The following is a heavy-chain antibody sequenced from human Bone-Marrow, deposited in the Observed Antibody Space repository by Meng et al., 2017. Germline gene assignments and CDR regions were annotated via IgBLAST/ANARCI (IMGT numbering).Heavy chain of an antibody. CDR1: GFTFSSYW. D-gene: IGHD4-23*01. Sequence: EGRLVGAGGGLVRPGGSLRLSCAASGFTFSSYWMHWVRQAPGKGLVWVSRINSDGSSTSYADSVKGRFTISRDNAKNTLYLQMNNLRAEDTAFYYCARGGGNSLWYFALWGRGTLVTV. V-gene: IGHV3-74*01. CDR3: ARGGGNSLWYFAL. CDR2: INSDGSST. J-gene: IGHJ2*01.